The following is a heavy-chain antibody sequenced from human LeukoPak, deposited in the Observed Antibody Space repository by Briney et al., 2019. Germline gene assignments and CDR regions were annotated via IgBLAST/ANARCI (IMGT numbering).Heavy chain of an antibody. CDR3: ARQLAYCGGDCYYNWFDP. V-gene: IGHV4-30-2*01. CDR1: GGSISSGGYS. CDR2: IYHSGST. J-gene: IGHJ5*02. D-gene: IGHD2-21*02. Sequence: SETLSLTCAVSGGSISSGGYSWSWIRQLPGKGLEWIGYIYHSGSTYYNPSLKSRVTISVDRSKNQFSLKLSSVTAADTAVYYCARQLAYCGGDCYYNWFDPWGQGTLVTVSS.